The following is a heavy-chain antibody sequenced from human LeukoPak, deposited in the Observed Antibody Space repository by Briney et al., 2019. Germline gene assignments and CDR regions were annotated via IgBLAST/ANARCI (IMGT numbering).Heavy chain of an antibody. D-gene: IGHD5-18*01. CDR1: GGSFGGYY. CDR3: ASDVDTAMGGTY. V-gene: IGHV4-34*01. J-gene: IGHJ4*02. Sequence: SETLSLTCAVYGGSFGGYYWNWIRQPPGKGLEGLGEINHSGSTNYNLSLKSRVTISVDTSKNQFSLKLSSVTAADTAVYYCASDVDTAMGGTYWGQGTLVTVSS. CDR2: INHSGST.